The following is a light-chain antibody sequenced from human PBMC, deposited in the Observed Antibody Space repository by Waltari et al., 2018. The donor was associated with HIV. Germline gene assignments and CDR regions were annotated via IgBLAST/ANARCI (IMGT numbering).Light chain of an antibody. V-gene: IGLV2-23*02. CDR3: SSKSTIYFGVL. Sequence: QSALSQPASVSGRPGQSITIYCTGSSTDLWLFTLFSWYQHHPGKAPKLIIFDVDQRPSGISERFSGSKSGYTASLTISGLRTEDEADYFCSSKSTIYFGVLFGGGTTLTVL. J-gene: IGLJ2*01. CDR2: DVD. CDR1: STDLWLFTL.